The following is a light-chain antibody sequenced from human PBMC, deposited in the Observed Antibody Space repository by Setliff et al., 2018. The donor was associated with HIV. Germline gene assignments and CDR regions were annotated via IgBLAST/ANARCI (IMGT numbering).Light chain of an antibody. CDR3: CSYAGSGTFV. Sequence: QSALTQPASVSGSPGQSITISCTGTSSDVGNYNLVSWYQHHPGKAPILLVYGVTKRPSGVSNRFSGSKSGNTASLTISGLQAEDEADYYCCSYAGSGTFVFGIGTKVTVL. CDR1: SSDVGNYNL. CDR2: GVT. V-gene: IGLV2-23*02. J-gene: IGLJ1*01.